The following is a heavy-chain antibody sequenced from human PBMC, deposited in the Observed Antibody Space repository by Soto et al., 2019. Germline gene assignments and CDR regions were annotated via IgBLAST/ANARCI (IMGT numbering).Heavy chain of an antibody. CDR1: GASISSRDYY. CDR3: GRVMSGTSRHTDSDY. Sequence: PSETLSLTCTVSGASISSRDYYWGWIRQTPGKGLEWIGNIDYNGVTYYNPSLKSRVTVSKDTSKNQFSLKVASVTAADKAIYYCGRVMSGTSRHTDSDYWGQGTQVTVSS. V-gene: IGHV4-39*01. CDR2: IDYNGVT. D-gene: IGHD2-8*01. J-gene: IGHJ4*02.